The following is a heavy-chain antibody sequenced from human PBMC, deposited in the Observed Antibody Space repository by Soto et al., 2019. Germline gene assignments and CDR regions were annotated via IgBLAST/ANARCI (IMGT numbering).Heavy chain of an antibody. J-gene: IGHJ6*02. CDR2: ISAYNGNT. V-gene: IGHV1-18*01. CDR3: ARDLQADYDFWSGPYYYYGMDV. Sequence: GASVKVSCKASGYTFTSYGISWVRQAPGQGLEWMGWISAYNGNTNYAQKLQGRVTMTTDTFTSTAYMELRSLRSDDTAVYYCARDLQADYDFWSGPYYYYGMDVWGQGTTVTVS. CDR1: GYTFTSYG. D-gene: IGHD3-3*01.